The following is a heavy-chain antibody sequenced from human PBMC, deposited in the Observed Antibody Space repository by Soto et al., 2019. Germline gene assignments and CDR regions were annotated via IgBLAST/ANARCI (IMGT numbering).Heavy chain of an antibody. V-gene: IGHV4-39*01. CDR2: IYYSGST. CDR1: GGSISSSSYY. CDR3: ARVEFTTIYP. J-gene: IGHJ5*02. Sequence: QLQLQETGPGLVKPSETLSLTCTVSGGSISSSSYYWGWIRQPPGKGLEWIGSIYYSGSTYYNPSLKSRVTISVDTSKNQFSLKLSSVTAADTAVYYCARVEFTTIYPWGKGTLVTVSS. D-gene: IGHD3-22*01.